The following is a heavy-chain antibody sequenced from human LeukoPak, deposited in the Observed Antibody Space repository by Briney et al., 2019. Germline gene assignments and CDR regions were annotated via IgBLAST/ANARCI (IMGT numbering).Heavy chain of an antibody. CDR2: ISYDGSNK. CDR3: ARGRDYGDYVGPGKYFDY. Sequence: GGSLRLSCAASGFTFSSYGMHWVRQAPGKGLEWVAVISYDGSNKYYADSVKGRFTISRDNSKSTLYLQMGSLRAEDTAVYYCARGRDYGDYVGPGKYFDYWGQGTLVTVSS. D-gene: IGHD4-17*01. J-gene: IGHJ4*02. V-gene: IGHV3-30*03. CDR1: GFTFSSYG.